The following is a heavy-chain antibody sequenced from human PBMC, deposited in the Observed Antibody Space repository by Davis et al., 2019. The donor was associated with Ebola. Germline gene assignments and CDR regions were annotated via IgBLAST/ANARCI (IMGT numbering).Heavy chain of an antibody. CDR3: ARGGFLEWLSSLRPYYFDY. J-gene: IGHJ4*02. CDR1: GFTFSSYW. D-gene: IGHD3-3*01. V-gene: IGHV3-74*01. CDR2: INGDGSAT. Sequence: GESLKTSCAASGFTFSSYWMYWVRQAPGKGLVWVSRINGDGSATSYADSVRGRFSISRDNAKNTLYLQMNSLRAEDTAVYYCARGGFLEWLSSLRPYYFDYWGQGTLVTVSS.